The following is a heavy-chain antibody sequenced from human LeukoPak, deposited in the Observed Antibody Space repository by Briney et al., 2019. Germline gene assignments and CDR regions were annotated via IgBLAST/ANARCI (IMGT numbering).Heavy chain of an antibody. J-gene: IGHJ4*02. CDR1: GFTFSTYT. CDR3: ASQIFGVAHVY. V-gene: IGHV3-21*01. CDR2: ISSSSTYI. Sequence: WSLRLSCAASGFTFSTYTMNWVRQAPGKGLEWVASISSSSTYINYADSPKGRFTISRDNAKNSLYLQMNSLRAEDTAVYYCASQIFGVAHVYWGQGTLVTVSS. D-gene: IGHD3-3*01.